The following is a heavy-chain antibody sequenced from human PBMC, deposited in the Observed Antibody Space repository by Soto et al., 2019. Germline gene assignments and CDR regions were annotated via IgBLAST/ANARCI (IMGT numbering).Heavy chain of an antibody. J-gene: IGHJ4*02. CDR2: FDPEVDET. V-gene: IGHV1-24*01. Sequence: QVRLVQSGADVKKPGASVKVSCKVSGYTLPELSIHWVRQTPGKGLEWMGGFDPEVDETIYPQKFQDRVTMTEDTSSDTAYMELSSLTSEDTAMYYCASHLSDANFDHWGQGTPVTVSS. D-gene: IGHD2-21*02. CDR1: GYTLPELS. CDR3: ASHLSDANFDH.